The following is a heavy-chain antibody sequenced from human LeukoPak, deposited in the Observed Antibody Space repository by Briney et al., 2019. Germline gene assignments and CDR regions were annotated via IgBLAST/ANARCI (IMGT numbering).Heavy chain of an antibody. Sequence: SETLSLTCTVSGGSISSYYWSWIRQPPGKGLEWIGYIYYSGSTNYNPSLKSRVTISVDTSKNQFSLKLSSVTAADTAVYFCAYNRNFALDNWGQGTLVTVSS. J-gene: IGHJ4*01. V-gene: IGHV4-59*13. CDR2: IYYSGST. CDR3: AYNRNFALDN. D-gene: IGHD1-14*01. CDR1: GGSISSYY.